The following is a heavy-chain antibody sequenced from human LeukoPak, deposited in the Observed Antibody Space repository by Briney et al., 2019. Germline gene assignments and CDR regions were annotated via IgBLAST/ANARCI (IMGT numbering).Heavy chain of an antibody. CDR3: ARDGFGTGSN. CDR1: GLTFSNYW. D-gene: IGHD3-16*01. Sequence: GGSLRLSCAASGLTFSNYWMDWVRQAPGKGLEWVANIKQDGSEKNYVDSVKGRFIISRDNAKNSLYLQMSTLRADDTAVYYCARDGFGTGSNWGQGTLVTASS. J-gene: IGHJ4*02. CDR2: IKQDGSEK. V-gene: IGHV3-7*03.